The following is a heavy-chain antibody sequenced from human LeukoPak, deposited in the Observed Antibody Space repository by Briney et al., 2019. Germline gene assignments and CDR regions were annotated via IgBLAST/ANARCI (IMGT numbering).Heavy chain of an antibody. J-gene: IGHJ4*02. CDR2: ISGSSDNT. CDR3: AKRSGLTTGWIFDF. CDR1: GFSFSSYA. Sequence: GRSLRLSCAASGFSFSSYAMSWVRQAPGKGLEWVSSISGSSDNTYYAESVKGRFTISRDNSKNTLFLQMNSLRAEDTAVFYCAKRSGLTTGWIFDFWGQRTLVTVSS. V-gene: IGHV3-23*01. D-gene: IGHD6-19*01.